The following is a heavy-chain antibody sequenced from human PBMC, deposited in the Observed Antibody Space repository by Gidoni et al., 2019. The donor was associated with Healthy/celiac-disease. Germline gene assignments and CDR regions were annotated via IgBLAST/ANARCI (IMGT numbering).Heavy chain of an antibody. D-gene: IGHD5-12*01. CDR2: INHSGST. Sequence: QVQLQQWVAGLLKPSETLSLTCAVYGGSFSGYYWSWIRQPPGKGLEWIGEINHSGSTNYNPALKSRVTISVDTSKNQFSLKLSSVTAADTAVYYCARGMTIRPMDVWGQGTTVTVSS. V-gene: IGHV4-34*01. J-gene: IGHJ6*02. CDR1: GGSFSGYY. CDR3: ARGMTIRPMDV.